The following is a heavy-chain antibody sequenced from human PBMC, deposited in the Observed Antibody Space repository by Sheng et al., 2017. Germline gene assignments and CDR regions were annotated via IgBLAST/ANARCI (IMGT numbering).Heavy chain of an antibody. CDR2: IYYSGST. J-gene: IGHJ6*02. CDR3: ARAHCGGDCYYYYGMDV. Sequence: VQLQESGPGLVKTSETLSLTCTVSGGSISSYYWSWIRQPPGKGLEWIGYIYYSGSTNYNPSLKSRVTISVDTSKNQFSLKLSSVTAADTAVYYCARAHCGGDCYYYYGMDVWGQGTTVTVSS. CDR1: GGSISSYY. D-gene: IGHD2-21*02. V-gene: IGHV4-59*01.